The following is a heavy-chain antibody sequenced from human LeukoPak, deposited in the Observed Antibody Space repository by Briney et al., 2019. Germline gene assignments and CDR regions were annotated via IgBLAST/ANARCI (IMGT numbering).Heavy chain of an antibody. CDR1: GFTFTSYS. CDR3: ARGYYGDYTFDY. J-gene: IGHJ4*02. CDR2: ISSSSRTI. Sequence: PGGSLRLSCAASGFTFTSYSMTWVRQAPGKGLEWVSYISSSSRTIYYADSVKGRFTISRDSAKNSLYLEMNSLRDEDTAVYYCARGYYGDYTFDYWGQGTLVTVSS. V-gene: IGHV3-48*02. D-gene: IGHD4-17*01.